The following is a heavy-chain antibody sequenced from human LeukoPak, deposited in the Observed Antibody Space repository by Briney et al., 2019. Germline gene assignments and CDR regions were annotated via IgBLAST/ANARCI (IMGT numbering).Heavy chain of an antibody. J-gene: IGHJ4*02. V-gene: IGHV4-59*11. D-gene: IGHD3-10*01. CDR3: ASRPADTTWYGVFDY. CDR2: IFNTGNT. Sequence: SETLSLTCSVSGGSINSHYWSGIRQPPGKRLEWIGYIFNTGNTNYNPSLASRVTMSVDTSTAQFFLRLSPVNAADTAIYYCASRPADTTWYGVFDYWSQGTLVTVSS. CDR1: GGSINSHY.